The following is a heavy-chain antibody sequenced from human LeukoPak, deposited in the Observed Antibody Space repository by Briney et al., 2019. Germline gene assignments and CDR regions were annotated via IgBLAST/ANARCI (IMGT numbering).Heavy chain of an antibody. J-gene: IGHJ4*02. V-gene: IGHV3-23*01. CDR1: GGSFSGYY. D-gene: IGHD1-26*01. Sequence: ETLSLTCAVYGGSFSGYYWSWVRQAPGKGLEWVSGISGSGDSTNYADSVKGRFTISRDNSKNTLYLQMNSLRAEDTAVYYCAKSGSYSFTTRSDYWGRGTLVTVSA. CDR3: AKSGSYSFTTRSDY. CDR2: ISGSGDST.